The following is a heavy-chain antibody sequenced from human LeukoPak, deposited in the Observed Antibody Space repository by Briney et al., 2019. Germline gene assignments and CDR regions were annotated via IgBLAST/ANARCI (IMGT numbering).Heavy chain of an antibody. Sequence: GGSLRLPCAASGFTFSIYGMSWVREAPGEGLEWVSAISGSGGSTYYADSVKGRFTISRDNSKNTLYLQMNSLRAEDTAVYYCAKDRMATIIGEFDYWGQGTLVTVSS. CDR1: GFTFSIYG. D-gene: IGHD5-24*01. CDR3: AKDRMATIIGEFDY. V-gene: IGHV3-23*01. J-gene: IGHJ4*02. CDR2: ISGSGGST.